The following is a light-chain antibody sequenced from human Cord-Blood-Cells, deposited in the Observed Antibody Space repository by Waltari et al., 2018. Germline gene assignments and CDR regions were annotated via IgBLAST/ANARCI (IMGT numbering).Light chain of an antibody. Sequence: IVMTQSPATLSVSPGERATLSCRASQSVSSNLAWYQQKPGQAPRLLIYGASTRATGIPARFSGSGYGTEFTLTISSLQSEDFAVYYCQQYNNWPPFTFGPGTKVDIK. J-gene: IGKJ3*01. V-gene: IGKV3-15*01. CDR1: QSVSSN. CDR2: GAS. CDR3: QQYNNWPPFT.